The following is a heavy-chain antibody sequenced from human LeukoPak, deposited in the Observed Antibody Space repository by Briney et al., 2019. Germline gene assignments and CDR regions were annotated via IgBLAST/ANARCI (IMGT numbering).Heavy chain of an antibody. CDR3: ARGGDFHAFDI. CDR2: VNNDGGGT. J-gene: IGHJ3*02. Sequence: QPGGSLRLSCAASGFTFGSYWIYWVRQAPGKGLVCISRVNNDGGGTIYADPVKGRFIISRDNAKNTAFLQLNSLRADDTAVYYCARGGDFHAFDIWGQGTMVTVSS. D-gene: IGHD3-3*01. CDR1: GFTFGSYW. V-gene: IGHV3-74*01.